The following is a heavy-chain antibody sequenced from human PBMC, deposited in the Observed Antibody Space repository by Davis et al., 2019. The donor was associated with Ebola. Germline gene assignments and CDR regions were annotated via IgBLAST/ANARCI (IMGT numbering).Heavy chain of an antibody. CDR1: GFTFSSYV. Sequence: GESLKISCAASGFTFSSYVMNWIRQAPGKGLEWVSDISGSTGYTNYADSVKGRFTISRDNAKNSLYLQMNSLRAEDTAVYYCARGGRDIVVLRSPDYFDYWGQGTLVTVSS. D-gene: IGHD2-2*01. CDR3: ARGGRDIVVLRSPDYFDY. V-gene: IGHV3-21*05. CDR2: ISGSTGYT. J-gene: IGHJ4*02.